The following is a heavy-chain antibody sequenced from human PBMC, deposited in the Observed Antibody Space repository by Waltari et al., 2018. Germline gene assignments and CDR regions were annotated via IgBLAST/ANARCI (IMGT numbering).Heavy chain of an antibody. CDR2: LGSSGRAI. Sequence: EVQLVESGGGLVQPGGSLRLSCAASGFTFRSYEMNWVRQAPGKGVEVVSYLGSSGRAIYYADSVKGRFTISRDNAKNSLYLEMNSLRAEDTAVYYCARDGTSGLDWGQGTLVTVSS. J-gene: IGHJ4*02. V-gene: IGHV3-48*03. CDR1: GFTFRSYE. CDR3: ARDGTSGLD.